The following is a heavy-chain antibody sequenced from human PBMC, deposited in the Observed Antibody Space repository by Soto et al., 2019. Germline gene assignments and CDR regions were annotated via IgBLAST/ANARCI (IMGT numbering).Heavy chain of an antibody. D-gene: IGHD6-13*01. Sequence: QVQLVQSGAEVKKPGASVKVSCKASGYTFTSSYMHWVRQAHGPGLEWMGIINPSGGSTSYAQKLQGRVTMTRDKATSTVYMELSSLISEYTAVDYCARVSSSWSGVSGFDPWGQGTLVTVSS. CDR2: INPSGGST. CDR3: ARVSSSWSGVSGFDP. CDR1: GYTFTSSY. V-gene: IGHV1-46*01. J-gene: IGHJ5*02.